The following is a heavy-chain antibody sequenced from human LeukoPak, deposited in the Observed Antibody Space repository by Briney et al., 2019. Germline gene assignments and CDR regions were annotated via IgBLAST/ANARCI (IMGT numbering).Heavy chain of an antibody. D-gene: IGHD6-13*01. J-gene: IGHJ4*02. V-gene: IGHV1-69*01. CDR1: GGTFSSYA. CDR3: ARDRGIAAAGKDFDY. CDR2: IIPIFGTA. Sequence: SVKVSCKASGGTFSSYAISWVRQAPGQGLEWMGGIIPIFGTANYAQKFQGRATITADESTSTAYMELSSLRSEDTAVYYCARDRGIAAAGKDFDYWGQGTLVTVSS.